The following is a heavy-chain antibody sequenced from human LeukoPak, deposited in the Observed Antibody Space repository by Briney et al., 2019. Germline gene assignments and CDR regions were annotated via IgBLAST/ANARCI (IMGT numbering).Heavy chain of an antibody. CDR2: IYYSGST. CDR3: ARPVGATNYYHYMDV. J-gene: IGHJ6*03. V-gene: IGHV4-59*08. CDR1: GGSISSYY. Sequence: PSETLSLTCTVSGGSISSYYWSWIRQPPGKGLEWIGYIYYSGSTNYNPSLKSRVTISVDTSKNQFSLKLSSVTAADTAVYYCARPVGATNYYHYMDVWGKGTTVTVSS. D-gene: IGHD1-26*01.